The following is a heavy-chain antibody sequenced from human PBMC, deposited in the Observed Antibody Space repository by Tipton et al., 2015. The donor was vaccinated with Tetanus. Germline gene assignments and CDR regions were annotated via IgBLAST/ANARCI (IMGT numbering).Heavy chain of an antibody. D-gene: IGHD3-22*01. CDR3: ARSRGGTRVYYAIAF. Sequence: QSGAEVKKPGSSVRVSCKTSGGSFKSYAVRWVRQAPGQGLEWMGGIFPQFGTSNYAPQFQDRVTMTADTSTGTVYMDLSRLRSADTAVYYCARSRGGTRVYYAIAFWGQGTLVTVSS. CDR2: IFPQFGTS. CDR1: GGSFKSYA. V-gene: IGHV1-69*06. J-gene: IGHJ4*02.